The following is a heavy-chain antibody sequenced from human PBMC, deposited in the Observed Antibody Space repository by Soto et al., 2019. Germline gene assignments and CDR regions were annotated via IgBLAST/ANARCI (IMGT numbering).Heavy chain of an antibody. Sequence: QVQLQESGPGLVKPSQTLSLTCTVSGGSISSGGYYWSWIHQHPGKGLEWIGYIYYSGSTYYNPALKSRVTISVDTSKNQFSLKLSSMTAADTAVYYCARATPILNKSGWFDPWGQGTLVTVSS. V-gene: IGHV4-31*03. CDR1: GGSISSGGYY. CDR2: IYYSGST. J-gene: IGHJ5*02. CDR3: ARATPILNKSGWFDP.